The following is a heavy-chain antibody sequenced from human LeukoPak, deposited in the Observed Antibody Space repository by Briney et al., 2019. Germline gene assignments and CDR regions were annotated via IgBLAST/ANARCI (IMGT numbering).Heavy chain of an antibody. CDR2: IIPIFGTA. CDR1: GGTFSSYA. J-gene: IGHJ4*02. Sequence: SVTVSCKASGGTFSSYAISWVRQAPGQGLEWMGGIIPIFGTANYAQKFQGRVTITADESTSTAYMELSSLRSEDTAVYYCARGVGLMGATTFDYWGQGTLVTVSS. CDR3: ARGVGLMGATTFDY. V-gene: IGHV1-69*13. D-gene: IGHD1-26*01.